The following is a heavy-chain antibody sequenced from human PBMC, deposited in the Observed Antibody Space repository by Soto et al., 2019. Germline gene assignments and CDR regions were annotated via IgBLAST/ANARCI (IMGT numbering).Heavy chain of an antibody. CDR2: IYYSGST. D-gene: IGHD2-15*01. V-gene: IGHV4-59*01. CDR1: GGSISSYY. Sequence: NPSETLSLTCTVSGGSISSYYWSWIRQPPGKGLEWIGYIYYSGSTNYNPSLKSRVTISVDTSKNQFSLKLSSVTAADTAVYYCARDQHCSGGSCYSNAFDIWGQGTMVTVSS. CDR3: ARDQHCSGGSCYSNAFDI. J-gene: IGHJ3*02.